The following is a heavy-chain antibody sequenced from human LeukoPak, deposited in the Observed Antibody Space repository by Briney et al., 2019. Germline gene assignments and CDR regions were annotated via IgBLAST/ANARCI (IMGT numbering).Heavy chain of an antibody. CDR2: ISSSSSYI. Sequence: GGSLRLSCAASGFTFSSYSMNWVRQAPGKGLEWVSSISSSSSYIYYADSVKGRFTISRDNAKNSLYLQMNSLRAEDTAVYYCARDRGSGSYSTHFDYWGQGTLVTVSS. J-gene: IGHJ4*02. CDR1: GFTFSSYS. D-gene: IGHD3-10*01. CDR3: ARDRGSGSYSTHFDY. V-gene: IGHV3-21*01.